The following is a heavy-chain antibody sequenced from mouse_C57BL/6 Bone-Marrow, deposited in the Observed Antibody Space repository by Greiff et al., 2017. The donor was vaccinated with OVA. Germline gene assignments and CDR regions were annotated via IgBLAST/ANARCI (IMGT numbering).Heavy chain of an antibody. D-gene: IGHD1-1*01. V-gene: IGHV1-81*01. CDR1: GYTFTSYG. CDR3: ARQITTVAY. J-gene: IGHJ3*01. CDR2: IYPRSGNT. Sequence: VQLQQSGAELARPGASVKLSCKASGYTFTSYGISWVKQRTGQGLEWIGEIYPRSGNTYYNEKFKGKATLTADKSSSTAYMELRSLTSEDSAVYFCARQITTVAYWGQGTLVTVSA.